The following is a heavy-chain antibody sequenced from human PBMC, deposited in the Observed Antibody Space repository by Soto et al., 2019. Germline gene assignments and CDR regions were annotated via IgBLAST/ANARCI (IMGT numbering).Heavy chain of an antibody. CDR2: INHSGST. Sequence: PSETLSLTCAVYGGSFSGYYWSWIRQPPGKGLEWIGEINHSGSTNYNPSLKSRVTISVDTSKNQFSLKLSSVTAADTAVYYCGLIIAVAGTEVMVDYWGQGTLVTVSS. D-gene: IGHD6-19*01. V-gene: IGHV4-34*01. CDR3: GLIIAVAGTEVMVDY. CDR1: GGSFSGYY. J-gene: IGHJ4*02.